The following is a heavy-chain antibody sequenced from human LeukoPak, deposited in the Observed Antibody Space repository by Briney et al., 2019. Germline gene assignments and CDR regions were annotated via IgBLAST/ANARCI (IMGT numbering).Heavy chain of an antibody. CDR2: ISYDGSNK. V-gene: IGHV3-30*04. CDR3: ARDRGIYYGLGSYADMDV. CDR1: GFTFSSYA. J-gene: IGHJ6*03. D-gene: IGHD3-10*01. Sequence: GGSLRLSCAASGFTFSSYAMHWVRQAPGKGLEWVAVISYDGSNKYYADSVKGRFTISRDNSKNTLYLQMNSLRAEDTAVYYCARDRGIYYGLGSYADMDVWGKGTTVTVSS.